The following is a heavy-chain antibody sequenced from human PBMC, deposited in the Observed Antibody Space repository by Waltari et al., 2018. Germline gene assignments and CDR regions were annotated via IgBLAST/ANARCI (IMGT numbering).Heavy chain of an antibody. CDR2: LSGSNT. V-gene: IGHV3-23*01. CDR3: ARALVGISSFDS. J-gene: IGHJ4*02. CDR1: GFTLSSNA. Sequence: EVQLLESGGGLVQPGGSLRLSCAASGFTLSSNAMGWVRQAPGKGLAGVSTLSGSNTYYTDSVKGRFTISRDTSKNTLYLQMSSLRAEDTAIYYCARALVGISSFDSWGQGTLVAVSS. D-gene: IGHD2-21*01.